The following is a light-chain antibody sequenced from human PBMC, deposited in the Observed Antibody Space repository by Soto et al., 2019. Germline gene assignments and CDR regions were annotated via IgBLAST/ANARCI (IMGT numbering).Light chain of an antibody. J-gene: IGKJ4*01. CDR2: GAS. Sequence: EMVMTQSPATLSVSPGERATLSCRASQSVSSNLAWYQQKPGQAPRLLIYGASTRATGIPARFGGSGSGTEFTLTISRLEPEDFAVYYCQQYDSSPLTFGGGTKVDIK. CDR3: QQYDSSPLT. CDR1: QSVSSN. V-gene: IGKV3-15*01.